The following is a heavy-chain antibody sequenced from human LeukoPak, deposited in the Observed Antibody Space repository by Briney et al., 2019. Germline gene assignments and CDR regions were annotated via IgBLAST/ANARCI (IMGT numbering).Heavy chain of an antibody. CDR2: IKQDGSEM. CDR3: ARPLRFRSYYYYGMDV. D-gene: IGHD3-3*01. CDR1: EFTFSNYW. V-gene: IGHV3-7*03. J-gene: IGHJ6*02. Sequence: PGGSLRLSCAASEFTFSNYWMTWVRQAPGKGLEWVANIKQDGSEMYYVDSVKGRLTISRDNAKNSLYLQMNSLRAEDTAVYYCARPLRFRSYYYYGMDVWGQGTTVTVSS.